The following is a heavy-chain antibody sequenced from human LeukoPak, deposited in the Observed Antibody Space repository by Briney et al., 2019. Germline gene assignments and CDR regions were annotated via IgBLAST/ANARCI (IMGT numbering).Heavy chain of an antibody. CDR2: IYYSGSA. V-gene: IGHV4-59*01. CDR3: ARDRSVAARLFDY. D-gene: IGHD6-6*01. J-gene: IGHJ4*02. CDR1: GDSISGYY. Sequence: LETLSLTCTVSGDSISGYYWHWIRQSPGKGLEWIGYIYYSGSADYNPSLKSRVTISVDTSKNQFSLKLISVTAADTAVYYCARDRSVAARLFDYWGQGTLVTVSP.